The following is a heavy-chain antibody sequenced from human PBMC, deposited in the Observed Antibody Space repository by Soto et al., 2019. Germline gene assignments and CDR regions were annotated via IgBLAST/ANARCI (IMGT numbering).Heavy chain of an antibody. CDR1: GGSISSYY. D-gene: IGHD6-13*01. Sequence: SETLSLTCTVSGGSISSYYWSWIRQPPGKGLEWIGYIYYSGSTNYNPSLKSRVTISVDTSKNQFSLKLSSVTAADTAVYYCARDRGLAAAANYYYYYGMDVWGQGTTVTVSS. CDR2: IYYSGST. V-gene: IGHV4-59*01. J-gene: IGHJ6*02. CDR3: ARDRGLAAAANYYYYYGMDV.